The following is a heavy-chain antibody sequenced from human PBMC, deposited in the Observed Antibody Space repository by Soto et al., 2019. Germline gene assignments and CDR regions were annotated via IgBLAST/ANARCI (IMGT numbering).Heavy chain of an antibody. CDR2: FDPEDGET. Sequence: GASVKVSCKVSGYTLTELSMHWVRQAPGKGLEWMGGFDPEDGETIYAQKFQGRVTMTEDTSTDTAYMELSSLGSEDTAVYYCATDPPSSSGYYFPPGYWGQGTLVTVSS. CDR1: GYTLTELS. J-gene: IGHJ4*02. CDR3: ATDPPSSSGYYFPPGY. V-gene: IGHV1-24*01. D-gene: IGHD3-22*01.